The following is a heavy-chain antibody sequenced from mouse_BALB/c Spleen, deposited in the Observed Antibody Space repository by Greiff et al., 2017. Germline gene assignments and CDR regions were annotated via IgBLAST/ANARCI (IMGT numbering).Heavy chain of an antibody. CDR2: ISSGGSYT. Sequence: DVMLVESGGDLVKPGGSLKLSCAASGFTFSSYGMSWVRQTPDKRLEWVATISSGGSYTYYPDSVKGRFTISRDNAKNTLYLQMSSLKSEDTAMYYCAVYGNPAWFADWGQGTLVTVSA. D-gene: IGHD2-1*01. CDR3: AVYGNPAWFAD. V-gene: IGHV5-6*02. CDR1: GFTFSSYG. J-gene: IGHJ3*01.